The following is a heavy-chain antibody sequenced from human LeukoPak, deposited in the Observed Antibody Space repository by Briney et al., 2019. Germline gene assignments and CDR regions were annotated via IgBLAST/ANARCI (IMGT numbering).Heavy chain of an antibody. D-gene: IGHD4/OR15-4a*01. V-gene: IGHV3-7*01. Sequence: GGSLRLSCAASGFTFSSYWMSWVRQAPGKGLEWVANIKQDGSEKYYVDSVKGRFTISRDNAKNSLYLQMNSLRAEDTAVYYCARAGGAGYYGMDVWGQGTTVTVSS. CDR2: IKQDGSEK. CDR3: ARAGGAGYYGMDV. J-gene: IGHJ6*02. CDR1: GFTFSSYW.